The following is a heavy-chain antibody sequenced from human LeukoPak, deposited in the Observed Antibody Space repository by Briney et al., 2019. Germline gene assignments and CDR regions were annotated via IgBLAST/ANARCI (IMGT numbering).Heavy chain of an antibody. D-gene: IGHD4-23*01. J-gene: IGHJ4*02. CDR1: GGSISSGGHS. Sequence: SETLSLTCAVSGGSISSGGHSWSWIRQPPGKGLEWIGYIYHTGNTYYNPSLKSRVTISVDRSKNQFSLRLSSVTAADTAVYYCARGPSQKSDLDKTTRVRGFFGYWGQGTLVTVSS. V-gene: IGHV4-30-2*01. CDR2: IYHTGNT. CDR3: ARGPSQKSDLDKTTRVRGFFGY.